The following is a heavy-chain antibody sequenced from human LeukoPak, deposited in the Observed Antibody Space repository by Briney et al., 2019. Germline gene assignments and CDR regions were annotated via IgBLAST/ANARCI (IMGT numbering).Heavy chain of an antibody. V-gene: IGHV1-69*05. CDR2: IIPIFGTA. Sequence: APVKVSCKASGGTFSSYAISWVRQAPGQGLEWMGGIIPIFGTANYAQKFQGRVTITTDESTSTAYMELSSLRSEDTAVYYCARDSDGSGSYLDYFDYWGQGTLVTVSS. CDR1: GGTFSSYA. J-gene: IGHJ4*02. D-gene: IGHD3-10*01. CDR3: ARDSDGSGSYLDYFDY.